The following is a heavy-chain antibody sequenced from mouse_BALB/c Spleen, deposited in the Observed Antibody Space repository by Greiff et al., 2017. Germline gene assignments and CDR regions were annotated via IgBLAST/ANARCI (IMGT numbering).Heavy chain of an antibody. V-gene: IGHV2-6-7*01. CDR1: GFSLTGYG. D-gene: IGHD3-1*01. CDR3: ARDQGARALYAMDY. Sequence: VNVVESGPGLVAPSQSLSITCTVSGFSLTGYGVNWVRQPPGKGLEWLGMIWGDGSTDYNSALKSRLSISKDNSKSQVFLKMNSLQTDDTARYYCARDQGARALYAMDYWGQGTSVTVSS. J-gene: IGHJ4*01. CDR2: IWGDGST.